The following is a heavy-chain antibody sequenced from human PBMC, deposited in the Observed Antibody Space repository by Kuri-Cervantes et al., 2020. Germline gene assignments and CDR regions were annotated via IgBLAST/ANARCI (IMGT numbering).Heavy chain of an antibody. J-gene: IGHJ4*02. D-gene: IGHD6-19*01. CDR1: GGSISSGGYY. CDR2: IYYSGST. CDR3: ARGRRRQWLATYFDY. V-gene: IGHV4-31*03. Sequence: SETLSLSCTVSGGSISSGGYYWSWIRQHPGKGLEWIGYIYYSGSTYYNPSLKSRVTISVDTSKNQFSLKLSSVTAADTAVYYCARGRRRQWLATYFDYWGQGTLVTVSS.